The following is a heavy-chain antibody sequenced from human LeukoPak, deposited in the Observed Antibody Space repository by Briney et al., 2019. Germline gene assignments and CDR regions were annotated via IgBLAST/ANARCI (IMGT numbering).Heavy chain of an antibody. CDR2: IYSGGST. J-gene: IGHJ4*02. V-gene: IGHV3-53*01. CDR3: ARVAEEQWLVQGYFDY. D-gene: IGHD6-19*01. CDR1: GFTVSSNY. Sequence: PGGSLRLSCAASGFTVSSNYMSWVRQAPGKGLEWVSVIYSGGSTYYADSVKGRFTISRDNSKNTLYLQMNSLRAEDTAVYYCARVAEEQWLVQGYFDYWGQGTLVAVSS.